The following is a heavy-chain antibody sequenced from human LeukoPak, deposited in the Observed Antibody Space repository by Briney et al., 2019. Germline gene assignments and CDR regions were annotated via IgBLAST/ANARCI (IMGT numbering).Heavy chain of an antibody. J-gene: IGHJ4*02. CDR1: GYTVSRYY. CDR3: ARRYYDSSGYPADY. Sequence: ASVKLSCKASGYTVSRYYVHWLRQAPGLRLGGLGWINHNSGGTNYAQKFQGRVTMNRDTSISTAYMEVSRLRADDTAVYYCARRYYDSSGYPADYWGQGTLVTVSS. D-gene: IGHD3-22*01. CDR2: INHNSGGT. V-gene: IGHV1-2*02.